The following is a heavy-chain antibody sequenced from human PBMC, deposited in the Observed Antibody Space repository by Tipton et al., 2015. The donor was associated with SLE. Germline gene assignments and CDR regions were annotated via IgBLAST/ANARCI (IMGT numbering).Heavy chain of an antibody. J-gene: IGHJ4*02. CDR2: IYYSGST. CDR3: ARDYEYYDSSGYYNYLDY. Sequence: TLSLTCTVSGGFISSYYWSWIRQPPGKGLEWIGYIYYSGSTNYNPSLKSRVTISVDTSKNQFSLKLSSVTAADTAVYYCARDYEYYDSSGYYNYLDYWGQGTLVTVSS. V-gene: IGHV4-59*01. D-gene: IGHD3-22*01. CDR1: GGFISSYY.